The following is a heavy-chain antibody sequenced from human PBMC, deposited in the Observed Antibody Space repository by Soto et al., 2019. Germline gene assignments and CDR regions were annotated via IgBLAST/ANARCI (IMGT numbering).Heavy chain of an antibody. Sequence: ASVKISCKASGYTFTSYGIHWVRQAPGQRLEWMGWINAANGDTKYSPKFQGRVTITRDTSASTAYMELSSLRSEDTAVYYCVRRHVSATGIDWFDPWGQGTLVTVSS. V-gene: IGHV1-3*01. J-gene: IGHJ5*02. D-gene: IGHD6-13*01. CDR1: GYTFTSYG. CDR2: INAANGDT. CDR3: VRRHVSATGIDWFDP.